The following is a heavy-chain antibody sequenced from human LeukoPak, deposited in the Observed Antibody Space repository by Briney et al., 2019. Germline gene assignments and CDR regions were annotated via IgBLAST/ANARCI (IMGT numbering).Heavy chain of an antibody. D-gene: IGHD1-26*01. CDR3: TRDSDLGAHCFDY. CDR1: GFTFSSYA. CDR2: ISGSGGST. Sequence: GGSLRLSCAASGFTFSSYAMSRVRQAPGKGLEWVSGISGSGGSTYYADSVKGRFHIPRDNSKNTLYLQMNSLRAEDTAVYYCTRDSDLGAHCFDYWGQETRVSVSS. V-gene: IGHV3-23*01. J-gene: IGHJ4*02.